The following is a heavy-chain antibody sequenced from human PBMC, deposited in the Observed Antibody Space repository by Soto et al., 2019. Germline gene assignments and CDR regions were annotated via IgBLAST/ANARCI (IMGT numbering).Heavy chain of an antibody. CDR3: ARVKSAYSSSWRFDP. CDR1: GGTFSSYA. Sequence: ASVKVSCKASGGTFSSYAISWVRQAPGQGLEWMGGIIPIFGTANYAQKFQGRVTITADESTSTAYMELSSLRSEDTAVYYCARVKSAYSSSWRFDPWGQGTLVTVSS. D-gene: IGHD6-6*01. V-gene: IGHV1-69*13. J-gene: IGHJ5*02. CDR2: IIPIFGTA.